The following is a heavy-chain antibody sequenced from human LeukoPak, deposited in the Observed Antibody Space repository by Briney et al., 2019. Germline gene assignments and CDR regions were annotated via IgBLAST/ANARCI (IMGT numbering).Heavy chain of an antibody. J-gene: IGHJ6*02. V-gene: IGHV3-7*03. D-gene: IGHD6-25*01. CDR3: ARHRAEYYYGMDV. CDR2: IKYDGREK. Sequence: GGSLRLSCTSSGFPFSSRWMHWVRQVPGKGPEWVANIKYDGREKYYVDSVKGRFSISRDNAKNSLYLQMNSLRADDTAVYYCARHRAEYYYGMDVWGQGTTVTVSS. CDR1: GFPFSSRW.